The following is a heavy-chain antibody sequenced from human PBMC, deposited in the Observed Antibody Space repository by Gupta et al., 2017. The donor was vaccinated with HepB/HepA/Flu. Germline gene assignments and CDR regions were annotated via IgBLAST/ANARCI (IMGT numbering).Heavy chain of an antibody. V-gene: IGHV3-72*01. CDR3: ARGPSLYTTYYYYYGMDV. Sequence: EVQLVQSGGGLVQPGGSLRLSCLASGFTFTDYYIDWVGQGQGKGLEGVGRTRNKPNDYTTDYAASVKGRFTVSRDDSKKSLYLQMNSLETEDTAVYYCARGPSLYTTYYYYYGMDVWGQGTTVTVSS. CDR2: TRNKPNDYTT. CDR1: GFTFTDYY. J-gene: IGHJ6*02. D-gene: IGHD1-1*01.